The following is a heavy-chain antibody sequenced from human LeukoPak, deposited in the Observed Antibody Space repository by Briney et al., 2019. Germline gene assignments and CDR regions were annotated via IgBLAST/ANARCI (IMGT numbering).Heavy chain of an antibody. J-gene: IGHJ4*02. CDR1: GYTFTGNY. V-gene: IGHV1-2*02. CDR3: ARGLLSGSHSGAAY. Sequence: GASVKVSCKASGYTFTGNYIHWVRQAPGQGLEWMGWTNPNSGGTNFAQKFQGRVTMTRDTSISTAYMELSGLRSDDTAMYYCARGLLSGSHSGAAYWGQGTLVTVSS. CDR2: TNPNSGGT. D-gene: IGHD1-26*01.